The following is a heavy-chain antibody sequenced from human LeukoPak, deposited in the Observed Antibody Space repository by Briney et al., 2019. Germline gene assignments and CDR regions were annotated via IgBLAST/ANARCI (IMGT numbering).Heavy chain of an antibody. CDR3: ARGPGGYDFWSGYTPSGYFDY. CDR2: INSDGSST. D-gene: IGHD3-3*01. Sequence: PGGSLRLSCAASGFTFSSYWMHWVRQAPGKGLVWVSRINSDGSSTSYADSVKGRFTISRDNAKNTLYLQMNSLRAEDMAVYYCARGPGGYDFWSGYTPSGYFDYWGQGTLVTVSS. CDR1: GFTFSSYW. V-gene: IGHV3-74*01. J-gene: IGHJ4*02.